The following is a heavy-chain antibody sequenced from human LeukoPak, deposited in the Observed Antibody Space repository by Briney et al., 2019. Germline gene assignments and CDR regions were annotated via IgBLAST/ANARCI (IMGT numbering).Heavy chain of an antibody. Sequence: PSETLSLTCTVSGGSISSSSYYWGWIRQPPGKGLEWIGSIYYSGSTYYNPSLKSRVTISVDTSKNQFSLKLSSVTAADTAVYYCARAVAGTLVILGALNWFDPWGQGTLVTVSS. J-gene: IGHJ5*02. D-gene: IGHD6-19*01. CDR1: GGSISSSSYY. CDR2: IYYSGST. CDR3: ARAVAGTLVILGALNWFDP. V-gene: IGHV4-39*07.